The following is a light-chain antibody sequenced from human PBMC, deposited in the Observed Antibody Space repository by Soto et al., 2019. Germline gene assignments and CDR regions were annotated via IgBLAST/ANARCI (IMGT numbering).Light chain of an antibody. CDR1: QSLSSN. CDR3: QQYHIWPPWT. J-gene: IGKJ1*01. V-gene: IGKV3-15*01. Sequence: DIVMTQSPATLSVSPGERATLSCRASQSLSSNLAWYQQKPGQAPRLLIYAASTRATGIPARFSGSGSGTEFTLTISSLXSEDFAVYYCQQYHIWPPWTFGQGTKVDIK. CDR2: AAS.